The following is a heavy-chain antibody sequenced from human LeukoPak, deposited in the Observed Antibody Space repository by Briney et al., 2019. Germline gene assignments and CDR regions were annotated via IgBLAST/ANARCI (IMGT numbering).Heavy chain of an antibody. CDR2: INHSGST. D-gene: IGHD5-18*01. J-gene: IGHJ4*02. Sequence: PSETLSLTCSVSADSISDYYWSWIRQPPGKGLEWIGEINHSGSTNYNPSLKSRVTISVDTSKNQFSLKLSSVTAADTAVYYCAREDVDTAMVTKLDYWGQGTLVTVSS. CDR1: ADSISDYY. V-gene: IGHV4-34*01. CDR3: AREDVDTAMVTKLDY.